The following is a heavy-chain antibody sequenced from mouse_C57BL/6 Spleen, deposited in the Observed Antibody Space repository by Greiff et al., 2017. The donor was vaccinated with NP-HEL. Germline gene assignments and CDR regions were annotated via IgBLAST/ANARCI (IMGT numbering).Heavy chain of an antibody. V-gene: IGHV1-15*01. Sequence: QVHVKQSGAELVRPGASVTLSCKASGYTFTDYEMHWVKQTPVHGLEWIGAIDPETGGTAYNQKFKGKAILTADKSSSTAYMELRSLTSEDSAVYYCTRSRNYPYYYAMDYWGQGTSVTVSS. D-gene: IGHD2-1*01. J-gene: IGHJ4*01. CDR2: IDPETGGT. CDR3: TRSRNYPYYYAMDY. CDR1: GYTFTDYE.